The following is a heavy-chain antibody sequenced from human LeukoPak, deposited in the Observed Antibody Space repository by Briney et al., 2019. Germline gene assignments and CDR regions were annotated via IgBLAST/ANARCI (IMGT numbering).Heavy chain of an antibody. CDR2: IKEDASEK. D-gene: IGHD5/OR15-5a*01. CDR3: ARLNWIYADY. J-gene: IGHJ4*02. Sequence: GGSLRLSCTASGFTFSLYWMTWVRQAPEKGLEWVANIKEDASEKDYVDSVKGRFTISRDNGKNSLYLQMNSLRGEDTAVYYCARLNWIYADYWGQGTLVTVSS. CDR1: GFTFSLYW. V-gene: IGHV3-7*01.